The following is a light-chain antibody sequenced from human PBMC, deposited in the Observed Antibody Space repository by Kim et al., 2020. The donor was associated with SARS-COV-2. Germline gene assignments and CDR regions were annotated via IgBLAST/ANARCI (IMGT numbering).Light chain of an antibody. CDR3: QQYGSSPDT. CDR1: KSVSSSY. V-gene: IGKV3-20*01. J-gene: IGKJ2*01. Sequence: APGERATLSCRASKSVSSSYLAWYQQKPGQAPRLRIYGASSRATGIPDRFSGSGSGTDFTLTISRLEPEDFAVYYCQQYGSSPDTFGQGTKLEI. CDR2: GAS.